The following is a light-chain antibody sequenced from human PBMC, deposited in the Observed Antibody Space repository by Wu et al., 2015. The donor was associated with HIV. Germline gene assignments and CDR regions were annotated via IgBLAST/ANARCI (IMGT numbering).Light chain of an antibody. CDR3: HQYHTFPLT. J-gene: IGKJ4*01. CDR2: ATA. V-gene: IGKV1-NL1*01. Sequence: DIRMTQPALSLSASVGDRVIITCRASQDISNSLAWYQHKPGKAPKLLVYATAKLQSGVSSRFTGSGSGTEYTLTITSLRPEDFATYYCHQYHTFPLTFGGGTKVEI. CDR1: QDISNS.